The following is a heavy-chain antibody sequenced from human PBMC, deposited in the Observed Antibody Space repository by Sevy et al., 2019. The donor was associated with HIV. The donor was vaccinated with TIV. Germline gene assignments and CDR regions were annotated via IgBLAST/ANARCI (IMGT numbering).Heavy chain of an antibody. J-gene: IGHJ5*01. D-gene: IGHD3-10*01. CDR1: GGSISSSSYY. CDR3: ASLITMVWGVSNWFDP. Sequence: SETLSLTCTVSGGSISSSSYYWGWIRQPPGKGLEWIGNIYYSGSTYYNPSLKSRVTISVDTSKNQFSLKLSSVTAADTAVYYCASLITMVWGVSNWFDPWGQGTLVTVS. CDR2: IYYSGST. V-gene: IGHV4-39*01.